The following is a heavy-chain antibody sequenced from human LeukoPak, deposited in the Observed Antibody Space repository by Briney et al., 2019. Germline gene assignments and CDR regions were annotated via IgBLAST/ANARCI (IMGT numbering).Heavy chain of an antibody. V-gene: IGHV4-59*01. D-gene: IGHD1-1*01. CDR2: IHYSGST. J-gene: IGHJ4*02. CDR3: ARAKGLQGNEYPFDY. CDR1: GGSISSYY. Sequence: NPSETLSLTCTVSGGSISSYYWSWIRQPPGKGLEWIGYIHYSGSTNYNPSLKSRVTISVDTSKNQFSLELSAVTAADSAVYYCARAKGLQGNEYPFDYWGQGTLVTASS.